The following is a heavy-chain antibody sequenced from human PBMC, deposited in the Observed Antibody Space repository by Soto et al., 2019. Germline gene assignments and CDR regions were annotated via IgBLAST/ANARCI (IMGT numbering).Heavy chain of an antibody. CDR2: ISSSSSTI. J-gene: IGHJ4*02. CDR1: GFTFSSYS. CDR3: ARDGGNDFWSGYYRAPYYFDY. V-gene: IGHV3-48*01. D-gene: IGHD3-3*01. Sequence: EVQLVESGGGLVQPGGSLRLSCAASGFTFSSYSMNWVRQAPGKGLEWVSYISSSSSTIYYADSVKGRFTISRHNAKDSLYLQMSSLRAEDTAVYYCARDGGNDFWSGYYRAPYYFDYWGQGTLVTVSS.